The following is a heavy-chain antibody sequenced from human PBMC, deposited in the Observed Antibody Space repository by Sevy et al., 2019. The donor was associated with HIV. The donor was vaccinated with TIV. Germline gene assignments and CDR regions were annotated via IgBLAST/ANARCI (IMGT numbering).Heavy chain of an antibody. D-gene: IGHD1-26*01. J-gene: IGHJ6*02. Sequence: GGSLRLSCAASGFTFSSYGLSSYSMNWVRQAPGKGLEWVSSIGSSSSNILYADSVKGRFTISRDNAKNSVYLQMNSLRAEDTAVYYCARDRRVGTSSYGMDVWGQGTTVTVSS. CDR3: ARDRRVGTSSYGMDV. CDR2: IGSSSSNI. V-gene: IGHV3-21*01. CDR1: GFTFSSYGLSSYS.